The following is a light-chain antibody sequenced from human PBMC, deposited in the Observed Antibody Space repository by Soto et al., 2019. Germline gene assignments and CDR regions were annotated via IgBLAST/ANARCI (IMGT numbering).Light chain of an antibody. J-gene: IGKJ1*01. V-gene: IGKV1-5*01. CDR2: DAS. CDR3: QQYSTDTPRS. CDR1: QSISRR. Sequence: DFQVNQSPSTKFASVGDRVTIPYRDSQSISRRLAWYQQKPGKAPKVLIYDASSMESGFPSRFSGSGSGTEFTRTIRIFEAADLAADGSQQYSTDTPRSFCEGTKVDIK.